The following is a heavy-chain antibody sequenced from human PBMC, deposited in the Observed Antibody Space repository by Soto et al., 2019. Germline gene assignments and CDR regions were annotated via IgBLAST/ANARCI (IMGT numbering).Heavy chain of an antibody. D-gene: IGHD3-10*01. Sequence: PGGSLRLSCAASGFTVSSNYMSWVRQAPGKGLEWVSVIYSGGNTYYADSVKGRFTISRDNSKNTLYLQMSSLRVEDTAMYYCARDVVRGVRLNWGQGTLVTVSS. J-gene: IGHJ4*02. CDR2: IYSGGNT. CDR3: ARDVVRGVRLN. CDR1: GFTVSSNY. V-gene: IGHV3-53*01.